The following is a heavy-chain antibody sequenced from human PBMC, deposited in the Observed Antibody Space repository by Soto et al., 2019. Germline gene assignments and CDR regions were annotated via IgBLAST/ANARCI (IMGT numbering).Heavy chain of an antibody. D-gene: IGHD2-15*01. CDR2: ISGSGGTT. V-gene: IGHV3-23*01. Sequence: GGSLRLSCAASGFTFSSYAMTWVSRAPGKGLEWVSGISGSGGTTCYADSVKGRFTISRDNAKNSLYLQMNSLRDDDTAVYYCVRGSGSLSYWGQGTLVTVSS. CDR3: VRGSGSLSY. CDR1: GFTFSSYA. J-gene: IGHJ4*02.